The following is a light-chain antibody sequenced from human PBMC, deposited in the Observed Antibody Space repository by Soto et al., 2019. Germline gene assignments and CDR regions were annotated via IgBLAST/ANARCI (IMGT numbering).Light chain of an antibody. CDR1: RSDVGGYNF. V-gene: IGLV2-14*01. Sequence: QSALTQPASVSGSPGQSITISCTGTRSDVGGYNFVSWYQQHPGKVPKLIIYEVSNRPSGVSNRFSGFKSGNTASLTISGLQAEDEDEYYFSSHTNYTTGVFGTGTKLTVL. CDR2: EVS. CDR3: SSHTNYTTGV. J-gene: IGLJ1*01.